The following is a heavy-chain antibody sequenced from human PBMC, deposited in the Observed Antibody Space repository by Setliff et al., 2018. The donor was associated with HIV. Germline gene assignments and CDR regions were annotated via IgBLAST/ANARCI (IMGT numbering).Heavy chain of an antibody. D-gene: IGHD3-10*01. CDR1: GGSISSSSYY. Sequence: SETLSLTCTVSGGSISSSSYYWGWIRQPPGEGLEWVGSIYNSGSRYYNPSLISRVTISVDTSKNQFSLKLSSVTAADTAVYYCAKSDTTMDGGTPFYMDVWGKGTTVTVSS. CDR2: IYNSGSR. J-gene: IGHJ6*03. CDR3: AKSDTTMDGGTPFYMDV. V-gene: IGHV4-39*01.